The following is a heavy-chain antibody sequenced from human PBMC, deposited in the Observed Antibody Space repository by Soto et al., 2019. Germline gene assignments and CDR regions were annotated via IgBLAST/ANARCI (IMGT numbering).Heavy chain of an antibody. CDR2: IYPGDSDT. J-gene: IGHJ4*02. Sequence: AGESLKISCKGSGYSFTSYWIGWVRQMPGKGLEWMGIIYPGDSDTRYSPSFQGQVTISADKSISTAYLQWSSLKASDTAMYYCARHRRYPQQGYYFDYWGQGTLVTVSS. CDR1: GYSFTSYW. CDR3: ARHRRYPQQGYYFDY. D-gene: IGHD6-13*01. V-gene: IGHV5-51*01.